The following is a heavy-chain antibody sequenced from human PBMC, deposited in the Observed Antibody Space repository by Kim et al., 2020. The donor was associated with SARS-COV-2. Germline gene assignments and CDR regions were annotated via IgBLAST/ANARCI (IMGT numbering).Heavy chain of an antibody. CDR3: TTDDYYNSNGYFPAYDS. D-gene: IGHD3-22*01. CDR2: IKSKTDGETT. V-gene: IGHV3-15*01. CDR1: GFTFSNAW. Sequence: GGSLRLSCAASGFTFSNAWMSWVRQAPGKGLEWVGRIKSKTDGETTYYAAPVKGRFTISRDDSKNTLYLQMNSLKTEDTAVYYCTTDDYYNSNGYFPAYDSWGQGTLVTVSS. J-gene: IGHJ4*02.